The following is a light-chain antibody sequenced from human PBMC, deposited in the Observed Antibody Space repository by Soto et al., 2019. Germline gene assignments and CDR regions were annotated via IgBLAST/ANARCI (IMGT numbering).Light chain of an antibody. Sequence: QSALTQPASVSGSPGXXXTISCTGTSSDAGNYNFVSWYQQHPGKAPKVIIYEDSTRPSGVSNRISGSKSGNTASLTISGLQAEDEADYYCCSYAGSSTSWVFGGGTKLTVL. J-gene: IGLJ3*02. CDR2: EDS. CDR3: CSYAGSSTSWV. V-gene: IGLV2-23*01. CDR1: SSDAGNYNF.